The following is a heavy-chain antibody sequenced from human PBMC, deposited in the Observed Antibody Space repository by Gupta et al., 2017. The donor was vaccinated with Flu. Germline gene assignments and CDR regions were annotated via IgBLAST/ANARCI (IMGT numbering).Heavy chain of an antibody. Sequence: QLQLQESGPGLVKPSETLSLTCTVSGGSISSSSYYWGWIRPPPGKGLEWIGSIYYSGSTYYNPSLKRRVTISVDTSKNQFSLKLSSVTAAETDVYYCARHGMGDGDNWGYYFDYGGQGTMVTVSS. J-gene: IGHJ4*02. D-gene: IGHD1-26*01. CDR1: GGSISSSSYY. CDR3: ARHGMGDGDNWGYYFDY. CDR2: IYYSGST. V-gene: IGHV4-39*01.